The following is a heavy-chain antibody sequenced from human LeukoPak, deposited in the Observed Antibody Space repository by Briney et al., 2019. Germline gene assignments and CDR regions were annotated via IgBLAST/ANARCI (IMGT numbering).Heavy chain of an antibody. Sequence: SETLSLTCAVYGGSFSGYYWSWIRQPPGKGLEWIGEINHSGSTNYNPSLKSRVTISVDTSKNQFSLKLSSVTAADTAVYYCARDPYSSSSWFDPWGQGTLVTVSS. CDR1: GGSFSGYY. J-gene: IGHJ5*02. D-gene: IGHD6-6*01. V-gene: IGHV4-34*01. CDR3: ARDPYSSSSWFDP. CDR2: INHSGST.